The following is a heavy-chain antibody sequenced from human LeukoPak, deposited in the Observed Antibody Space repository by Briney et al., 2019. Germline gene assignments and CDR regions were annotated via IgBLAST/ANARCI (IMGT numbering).Heavy chain of an antibody. D-gene: IGHD5-12*01. Sequence: GGSLRLSCAAPGFTFSSYWMHWVRQAPGKGLVWLARINGDGSRISYADSVKGRFTISRDNAKNTLYLQMNSLRAEDTAVCYCGRDRGYSGDYWGQGTLVTVSS. CDR1: GFTFSSYW. CDR3: GRDRGYSGDY. J-gene: IGHJ4*02. CDR2: INGDGSRI. V-gene: IGHV3-74*01.